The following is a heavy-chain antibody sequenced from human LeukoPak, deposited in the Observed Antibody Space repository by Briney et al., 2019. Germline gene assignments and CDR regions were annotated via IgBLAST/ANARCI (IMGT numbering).Heavy chain of an antibody. V-gene: IGHV3-7*01. Sequence: GGSLRLSCAASGFTFSSYWMSWVRQAPGKGLEWVANKKQDGSEKNYVDSVKGRFTISRDNAKNSLYLQMNSLRAEDTAVYYCARVLGGSYSSSWYGYYYYYGMDVWGQGTTVTVSS. CDR3: ARVLGGSYSSSWYGYYYYYGMDV. CDR1: GFTFSSYW. CDR2: KKQDGSEK. D-gene: IGHD6-13*01. J-gene: IGHJ6*02.